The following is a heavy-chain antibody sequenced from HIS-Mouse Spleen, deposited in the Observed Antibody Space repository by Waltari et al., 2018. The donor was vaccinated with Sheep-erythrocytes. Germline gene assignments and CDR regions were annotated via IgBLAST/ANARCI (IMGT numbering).Heavy chain of an antibody. CDR1: GGSISSGDYY. Sequence: QVQLQESGPGLVKPSQTLSLTCTVSGGSISSGDYYWGWIRQPPGKGLEWIGYIDYSGNTYYNPSLKSRVTISVDTSKNQFSLKLSSVTAADTAVYYCARAPYYYDSSGYYYFDYWGQGTLVTVSS. CDR3: ARAPYYYDSSGYYYFDY. J-gene: IGHJ4*02. CDR2: IDYSGNT. D-gene: IGHD3-22*01. V-gene: IGHV4-30-4*01.